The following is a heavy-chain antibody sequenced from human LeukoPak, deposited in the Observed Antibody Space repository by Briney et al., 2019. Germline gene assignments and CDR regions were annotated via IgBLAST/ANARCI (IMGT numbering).Heavy chain of an antibody. V-gene: IGHV4-39*07. CDR1: GGSISSSFYY. CDR3: ARSRDYYDSSGYYSWFDY. D-gene: IGHD3-22*01. J-gene: IGHJ4*02. CDR2: IYHSGST. Sequence: PSETLSLTCTVSGGSISSSFYYWGWIRQPPGKGLEWIGSIYHSGSTYYNPSLKSRVTISVDTSKNQFSLKLSSVTAADTAVYYCARSRDYYDSSGYYSWFDYWGQGTPVTVSS.